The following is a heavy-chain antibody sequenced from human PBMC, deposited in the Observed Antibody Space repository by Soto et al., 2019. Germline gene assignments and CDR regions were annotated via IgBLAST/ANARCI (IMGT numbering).Heavy chain of an antibody. CDR3: ARDSPRTTGHTPYYFDS. Sequence: LXLSCAAPGFTFSSYWMSWVSQAPGKGLEWVANIKQDGSEKYYVDSVKGRFTISRDNAKNSLYLQMNSLRAEDTAVYYCARDSPRTTGHTPYYFDSWGQGTLVTVSS. J-gene: IGHJ4*02. CDR1: GFTFSSYW. V-gene: IGHV3-7*01. D-gene: IGHD1-1*01. CDR2: IKQDGSEK.